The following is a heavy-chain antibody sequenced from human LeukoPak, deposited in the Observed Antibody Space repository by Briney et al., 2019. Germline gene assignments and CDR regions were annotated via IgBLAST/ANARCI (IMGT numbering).Heavy chain of an antibody. Sequence: GESLKISCKGSGYSFTGYWIGWVRQMPGKGLEWMGIIYPGDSDTRYSPSFQGQVTISADKSISTAYLQWSSLKASDTAMYYCARHALYYGSGVGYYYGMDVWGKGTTVTVSS. J-gene: IGHJ6*04. D-gene: IGHD3-10*01. CDR3: ARHALYYGSGVGYYYGMDV. CDR1: GYSFTGYW. CDR2: IYPGDSDT. V-gene: IGHV5-51*01.